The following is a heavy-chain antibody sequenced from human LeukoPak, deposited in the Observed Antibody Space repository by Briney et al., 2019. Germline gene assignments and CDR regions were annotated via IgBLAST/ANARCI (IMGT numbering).Heavy chain of an antibody. CDR3: ARELAVAGTNYYYYYYMDV. D-gene: IGHD6-19*01. J-gene: IGHJ6*03. CDR1: GYTFTSYD. Sequence: ASVKVSCKASGYTFTSYDINWVRKATGQGLEWMGWMNPNSGNTGYAQKFQGRVTMTRNTSISTAYMELSSLRSEDTAVYYCARELAVAGTNYYYYYYMDVWGKGTTVTISS. CDR2: MNPNSGNT. V-gene: IGHV1-8*01.